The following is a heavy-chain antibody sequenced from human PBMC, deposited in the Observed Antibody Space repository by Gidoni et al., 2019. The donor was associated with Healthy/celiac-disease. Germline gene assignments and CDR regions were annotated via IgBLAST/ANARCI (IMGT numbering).Heavy chain of an antibody. CDR3: ARGVRYGDPYFDY. V-gene: IGHV3-53*02. J-gene: IGHJ4*02. CDR2: IYSGGST. CDR1: GFTVSSNY. Sequence: EVQLVETGGGLIQPGGSLRLSCAASGFTVSSNYMSWVRQAPGKGLEWVSVIYSGGSTYYADSVKGRFTISRDNSKNTLYLQMNSLRAEDTAVYYCARGVRYGDPYFDYWGQGTLVTVSS. D-gene: IGHD4-17*01.